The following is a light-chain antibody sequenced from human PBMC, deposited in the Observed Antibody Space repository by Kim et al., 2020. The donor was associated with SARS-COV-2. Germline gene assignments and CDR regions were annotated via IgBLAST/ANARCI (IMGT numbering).Light chain of an antibody. CDR1: ELGDKY. V-gene: IGLV3-1*01. Sequence: SYELTQPPSVSVSPGLTASITCSGDELGDKYACWYHQKPGQSPVLVIYQDTKRPSGIPERFSGSNSGNTATLTISGTQAMDEADYYCQAWDTTVVFGGGTQLTVL. J-gene: IGLJ2*01. CDR3: QAWDTTVV. CDR2: QDT.